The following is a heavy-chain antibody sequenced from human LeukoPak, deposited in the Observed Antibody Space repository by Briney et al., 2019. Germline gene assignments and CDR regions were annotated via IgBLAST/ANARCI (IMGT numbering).Heavy chain of an antibody. CDR3: RIRGYSYVLDY. D-gene: IGHD5-18*01. CDR2: MYYSGST. V-gene: IGHV4-39*07. J-gene: IGHJ4*02. CDR1: GGSMSSSTYY. Sequence: SETLSLTCTVSGGSMSSSTYYWGWIRQPPGKGLEWIGSMYYSGSTNYNPSLKSRVTISEDKSKNQFSLKLTSVTAADTAVYYCRIRGYSYVLDYWGQGTLVTVSS.